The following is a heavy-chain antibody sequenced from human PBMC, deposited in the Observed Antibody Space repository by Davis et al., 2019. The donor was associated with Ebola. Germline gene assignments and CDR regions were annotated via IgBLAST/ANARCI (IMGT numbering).Heavy chain of an antibody. D-gene: IGHD2-2*01. V-gene: IGHV3-23*01. CDR2: ISSSGTVT. CDR3: AKGRYQLLLSPGMDV. J-gene: IGHJ6*02. Sequence: GESLKISCAASGFTFNTYAMSWVRQPPGKGLEWISSISSSGTVTYYADSVKGRFTISRDNAKNSLYLQMNSLRAEDTALYYCAKGRYQLLLSPGMDVWGQGTTVTVSS. CDR1: GFTFNTYA.